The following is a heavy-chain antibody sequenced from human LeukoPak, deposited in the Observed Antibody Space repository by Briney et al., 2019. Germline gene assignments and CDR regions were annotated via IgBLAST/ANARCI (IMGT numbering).Heavy chain of an antibody. CDR1: GFTVSSNY. V-gene: IGHV3-66*01. D-gene: IGHD2-15*01. Sequence: GGSLRLSCAVSGFTVSSNYMTWVRRAPGKGLEWVSIIYSGGSTYYADAVKGRFTVSRDNAKNSLLLQMNSLRAEDTALYYCARGYSRAAFDIWGQGTMVTVSS. J-gene: IGHJ3*02. CDR2: IYSGGST. CDR3: ARGYSRAAFDI.